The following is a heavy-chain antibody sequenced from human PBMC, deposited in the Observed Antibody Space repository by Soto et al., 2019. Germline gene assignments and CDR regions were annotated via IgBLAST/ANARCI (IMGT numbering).Heavy chain of an antibody. CDR3: ARPTRGPYGSGSYYEFDP. Sequence: PSETLSLTCTLSGGSISSSSYYWGWIRQPPGKGLEWIGCIYYSGSTYYNPSLKSRVTISVDTSKNQFSLKLSSVTAADTAVYYCARPTRGPYGSGSYYEFDPWGQGTLVTVSS. J-gene: IGHJ5*02. CDR2: IYYSGST. D-gene: IGHD3-10*01. V-gene: IGHV4-39*07. CDR1: GGSISSSSYY.